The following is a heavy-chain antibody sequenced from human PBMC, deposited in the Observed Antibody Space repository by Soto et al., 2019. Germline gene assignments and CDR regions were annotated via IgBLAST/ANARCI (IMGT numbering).Heavy chain of an antibody. V-gene: IGHV3-30-3*01. Sequence: QVQLVESGGGVVQPGRSLRLSCAASGFTFSSYAMYWVRQAPGKGLEWVAVISYDGNNTYYADSVKGRFTISRDNSKNTLYLQMNSLRAEDTAVYYCARAGCDGGSCYTLVGLRYGMDVWGQGTTVTVSS. J-gene: IGHJ6*02. D-gene: IGHD2-15*01. CDR2: ISYDGNNT. CDR3: ARAGCDGGSCYTLVGLRYGMDV. CDR1: GFTFSSYA.